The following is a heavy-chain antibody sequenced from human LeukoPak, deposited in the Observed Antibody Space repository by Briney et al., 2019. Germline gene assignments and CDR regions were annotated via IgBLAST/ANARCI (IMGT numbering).Heavy chain of an antibody. CDR1: GFTFSSYS. Sequence: PGGSLRLSCAAAGFTFSSYSINWVRQAPGKGLEWVSYISSSISTIYYADSVKGRFTISRDNAKNSLYLQMNNLRDEDTAVYYCARVRSGYYSDYWGQGTLVTVSS. CDR3: ARVRSGYYSDY. CDR2: ISSSISTI. V-gene: IGHV3-48*02. J-gene: IGHJ4*02.